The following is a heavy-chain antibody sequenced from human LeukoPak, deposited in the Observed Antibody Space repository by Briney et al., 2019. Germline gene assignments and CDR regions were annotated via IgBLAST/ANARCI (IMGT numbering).Heavy chain of an antibody. CDR2: INTGNGNT. Sequence: ASVKVSCKASGYTFTTYAMHWVRQAPGQRLEWMGWINTGNGNTKYSQKFQGRVTITRDTSASTAYMELSSLRSEDTAVYYCAREALWFGHAFDIWGQGTMVTVSS. CDR3: AREALWFGHAFDI. CDR1: GYTFTTYA. V-gene: IGHV1-3*04. J-gene: IGHJ3*02. D-gene: IGHD3-10*01.